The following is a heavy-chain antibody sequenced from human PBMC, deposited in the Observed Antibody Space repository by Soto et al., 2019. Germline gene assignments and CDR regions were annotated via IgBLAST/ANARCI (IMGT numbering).Heavy chain of an antibody. CDR1: GGSISSGGYS. Sequence: QLQLQESGSGLVKPSQTLSLTCAVSGGSISSGGYSWSWIRQPPGKGLEWIGYIYHSGSTYYNPSLKSRVTRSVDRSKNQFSLKLSSVTAADTAVYYCARVSNPPPNWFDPWGQGTLVTVSS. D-gene: IGHD4-4*01. V-gene: IGHV4-30-2*01. J-gene: IGHJ5*02. CDR2: IYHSGST. CDR3: ARVSNPPPNWFDP.